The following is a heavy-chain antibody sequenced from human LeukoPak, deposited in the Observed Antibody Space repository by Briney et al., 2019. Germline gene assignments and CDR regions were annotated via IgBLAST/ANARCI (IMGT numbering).Heavy chain of an antibody. CDR2: IYHSGST. J-gene: IGHJ6*03. CDR3: ARGGYSYGYYYYYYMDV. V-gene: IGHV4-4*02. Sequence: SETLSLTCAVSGGSISSSNWWSWVRQPPGKGLEWIGEIYHSGSTNYNPSLKSRVTMSVDTSKNQFSLKLSSVTAADTAVYYCARGGYSYGYYYYYYMDVWGKGTTVTISS. CDR1: GGSISSSNW. D-gene: IGHD5-18*01.